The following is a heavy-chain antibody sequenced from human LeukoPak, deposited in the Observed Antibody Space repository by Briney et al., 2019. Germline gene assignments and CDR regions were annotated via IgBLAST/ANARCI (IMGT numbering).Heavy chain of an antibody. V-gene: IGHV1-2*02. D-gene: IGHD2-2*01. CDR1: GYTFNGYY. CDR3: ARAPNRGQLLYFDY. CDR2: INPNSGGT. J-gene: IGHJ4*02. Sequence: ASVKVSCKASGYTFNGYYIHWVRQAPGQGLEWMGWINPNSGGTNYAQKFQGRVTMTRDTSISTAYMELSRLRSDDTAVYYCARAPNRGQLLYFDYWGQGTLVTVSS.